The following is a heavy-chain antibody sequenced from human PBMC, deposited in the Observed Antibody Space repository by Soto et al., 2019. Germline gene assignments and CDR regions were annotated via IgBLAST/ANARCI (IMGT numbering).Heavy chain of an antibody. V-gene: IGHV4-59*01. CDR2: IYYSGST. CDR1: GGSISSYY. J-gene: IGHJ5*02. CDR3: ARDAAYSSSWYGWCDP. Sequence: SETLSLTCTVSGGSISSYYWSWIRQPPGKGLEWIGYIYYSGSTNYNPSLKSRVTISVDTSKNQFSLKLSSVTAADTAVYYCARDAAYSSSWYGWCDPWGQGTLVTVSS. D-gene: IGHD6-13*01.